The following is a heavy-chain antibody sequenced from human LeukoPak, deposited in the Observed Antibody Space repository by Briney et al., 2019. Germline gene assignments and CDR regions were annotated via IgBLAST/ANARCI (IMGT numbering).Heavy chain of an antibody. D-gene: IGHD1-26*01. J-gene: IGHJ5*02. CDR3: ATNPWAQGETAATGPFDP. V-gene: IGHV3-21*01. CDR2: ISDRSGYI. Sequence: PGGSLRLSCTASGRGISSYVMNWIRQAPGKGLEWVSSISDRSGYIYYAESVRGRFTISRDNAKNSVSLHMTSLRDQDTAVYHCATNPWAQGETAATGPFDPWGQGTLVIVSS. CDR1: GRGISSYV.